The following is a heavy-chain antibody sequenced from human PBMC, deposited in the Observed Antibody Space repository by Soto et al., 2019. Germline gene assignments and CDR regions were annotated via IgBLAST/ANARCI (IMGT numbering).Heavy chain of an antibody. D-gene: IGHD3-16*02. V-gene: IGHV4-39*01. CDR3: ARGLFSFGGVIVNSRPHYFDY. CDR2: IYYSGST. Sequence: SDTLSPTCTVSGGSSSSSSYYCVCIRQPPWKGLECIGSIYYSGSTYYNPSLQSRVTISVDTSKNQFSLKLSSVTAADTAMYYCARGLFSFGGVIVNSRPHYFDYWGQGALVTVSS. CDR1: GGSSSSSSYY. J-gene: IGHJ4*02.